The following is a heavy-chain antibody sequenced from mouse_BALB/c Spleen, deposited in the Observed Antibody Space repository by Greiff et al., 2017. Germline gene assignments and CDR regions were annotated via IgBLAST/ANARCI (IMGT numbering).Heavy chain of an antibody. D-gene: IGHD1-1*01. V-gene: IGHV6-6*02. CDR3: TRRATTVVAPFAY. CDR1: GFTFSNYW. J-gene: IGHJ3*01. CDR2: IRLKSNNYAT. Sequence: DVKLVESGGGLVQPGGSMKLSCVASGFTFSNYWMNWVRQSPEKGLEWVAEIRLKSNNYATHYAESVKGRFTISRDDSKSSVYLQMNNLRAEDTGIYYCTRRATTVVAPFAYWGQGTLVTVSA.